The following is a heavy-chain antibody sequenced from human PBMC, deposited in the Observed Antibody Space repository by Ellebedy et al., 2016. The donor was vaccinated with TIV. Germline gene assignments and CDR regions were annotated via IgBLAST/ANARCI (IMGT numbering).Heavy chain of an antibody. V-gene: IGHV3-7*01. CDR2: IKQDGSEK. D-gene: IGHD5-18*01. Sequence: GGSLRLXXAASGFTFSTYWMSWVRQAPGKGLERVATIKQDGSEKYFVDSVKGRFTISRDNAKNSLCLQMNSLRAEDTAVYYCARDKSSGSTYGSHFDYWGQGTLVTVSS. CDR1: GFTFSTYW. J-gene: IGHJ4*02. CDR3: ARDKSSGSTYGSHFDY.